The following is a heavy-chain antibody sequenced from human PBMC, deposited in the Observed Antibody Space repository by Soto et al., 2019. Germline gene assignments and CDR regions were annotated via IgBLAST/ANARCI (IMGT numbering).Heavy chain of an antibody. Sequence: GGSLRLSRAASGFTFSDYYMSWIRQAPGKGLEWVSYISSSGSTIYYADSVKGRFTISRDNAKNSLYLQMNSLRAEDTAVYYCATFVYRVVVTATTPPNDYWGQGTLVTVS. CDR3: ATFVYRVVVTATTPPNDY. D-gene: IGHD2-21*02. CDR2: ISSSGSTI. CDR1: GFTFSDYY. V-gene: IGHV3-11*01. J-gene: IGHJ4*02.